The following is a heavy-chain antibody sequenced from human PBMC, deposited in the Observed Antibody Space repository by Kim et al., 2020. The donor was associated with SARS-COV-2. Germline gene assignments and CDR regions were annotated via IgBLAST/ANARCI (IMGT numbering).Heavy chain of an antibody. Sequence: GGSLRLSCAASGFTFSSYGMHWVRQAPGKGLEWVAVIWYDGSNTYYADSVKGRFTISRDNSKNTLYLQMNSLRAEDTAVYYCARVQSSGWYCYGMDVWGQGTTVTVSS. V-gene: IGHV3-33*01. CDR2: IWYDGSNT. J-gene: IGHJ6*02. D-gene: IGHD6-19*01. CDR1: GFTFSSYG. CDR3: ARVQSSGWYCYGMDV.